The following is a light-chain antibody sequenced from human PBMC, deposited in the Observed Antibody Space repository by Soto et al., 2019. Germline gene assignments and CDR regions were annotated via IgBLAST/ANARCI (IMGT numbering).Light chain of an antibody. V-gene: IGLV1-51*02. CDR1: SSNIGNNY. CDR3: GTWDSSLNAGQV. Sequence: QAVVTQPPSVSAAPGQKVTISCSGSSSNIGNNYVSWYQQFPGTAPKLLIYETNERPSGIPDRFSGSKSDTSATLGITGLQTGDEADYYCGTWDSSLNAGQVFGGGTKLTVL. J-gene: IGLJ3*02. CDR2: ETN.